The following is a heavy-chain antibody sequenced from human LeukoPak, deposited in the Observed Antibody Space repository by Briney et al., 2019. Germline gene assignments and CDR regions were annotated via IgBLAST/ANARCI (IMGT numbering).Heavy chain of an antibody. CDR1: GYTFTGYY. CDR2: INPNSGGT. D-gene: IGHD2-2*01. CDR3: ARGGVVPVGYYYYGMDV. Sequence: ASVKVSCKASGYTFTGYYMHWVRQAPGQGLEWMGWINPNSGGTNYAQKFQGRVTMTRDTSISTAYMELSRLRSDDTAVYYCARGGVVPVGYYYYGMDVWGQGPTVTVSS. J-gene: IGHJ6*02. V-gene: IGHV1-2*02.